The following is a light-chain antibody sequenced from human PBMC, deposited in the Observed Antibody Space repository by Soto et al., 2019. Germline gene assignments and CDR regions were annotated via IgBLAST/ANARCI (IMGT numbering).Light chain of an antibody. CDR1: QAFTNY. CDR2: TVF. J-gene: IGKJ1*01. CDR3: LQYHTYPWT. Sequence: IRMTQSPSSLSASTGDTVTITCRASQAFTNYLAWYQQKPGEAPKLLINTVFILQTGVPSRFSGSGSGTDFTLTISYLQSEDFATYYCLQYHTYPWTFGQGTKVEI. V-gene: IGKV1-8*01.